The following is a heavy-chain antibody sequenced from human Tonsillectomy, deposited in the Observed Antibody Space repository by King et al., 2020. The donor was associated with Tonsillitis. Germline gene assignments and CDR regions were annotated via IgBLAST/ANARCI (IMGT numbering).Heavy chain of an antibody. Sequence: ITLKESGPTLVKPTQTLTLTCTFSGFSLSTSGVGVGWIRQPPGKALEWLALIYWNEDKRYSLSLKSRLTITKDTAKNQVVLTITNMDPVDTATYYCAHQGDILTGYDYWGQGTLVTVAS. CDR1: GFSLSTSGVG. J-gene: IGHJ4*02. V-gene: IGHV2-5*01. CDR2: IYWNEDK. CDR3: AHQGDILTGYDY. D-gene: IGHD3-9*01.